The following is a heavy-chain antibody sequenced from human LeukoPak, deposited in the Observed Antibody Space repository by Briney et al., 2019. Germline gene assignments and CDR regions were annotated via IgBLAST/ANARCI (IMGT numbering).Heavy chain of an antibody. J-gene: IGHJ4*02. V-gene: IGHV3-66*04. Sequence: PGGSLRLSCAASGFTVSSNYMSWVRQAPGKGLEWVSVIYSGGSTYYADSVKGRFTISRDNSKNTLYLQMNSLRAEDTAVYYCARLDYGEVDDYWGQGTLVTASS. CDR1: GFTVSSNY. D-gene: IGHD4-17*01. CDR3: ARLDYGEVDDY. CDR2: IYSGGST.